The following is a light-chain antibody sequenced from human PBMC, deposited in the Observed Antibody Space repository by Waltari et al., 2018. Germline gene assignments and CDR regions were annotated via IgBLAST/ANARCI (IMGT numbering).Light chain of an antibody. CDR2: SNN. J-gene: IGLJ1*01. V-gene: IGLV1-44*01. CDR1: NSNLGSNP. Sequence: QSVLTQPPSASGTPGQRVTISCSGSNSNLGSNPVSWYQQLPGTAPNLLVYSNNKRPLGVPARFSGSKSRAKASLAISGLQSEDEADYYCAAWDASLNDFVFGAGTKVTVL. CDR3: AAWDASLNDFV.